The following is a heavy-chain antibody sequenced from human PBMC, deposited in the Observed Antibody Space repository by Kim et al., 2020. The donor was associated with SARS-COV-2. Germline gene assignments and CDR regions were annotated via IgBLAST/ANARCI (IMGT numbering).Heavy chain of an antibody. D-gene: IGHD3-10*01. Sequence: SYNPSLKSRVTISVDTSKNQFSLKLTSVIAADTAVYYCARGLGSGSYYGFWGQGTLVTVSS. CDR3: ARGLGSGSYYGF. V-gene: IGHV4-34*01. J-gene: IGHJ4*02.